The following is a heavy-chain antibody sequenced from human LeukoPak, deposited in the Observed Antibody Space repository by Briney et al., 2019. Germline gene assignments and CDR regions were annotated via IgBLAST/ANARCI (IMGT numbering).Heavy chain of an antibody. CDR3: ARDQPPLYGDRDY. CDR1: GGSISSSSYY. D-gene: IGHD4-17*01. V-gene: IGHV3-11*04. J-gene: IGHJ4*02. Sequence: LSLTCTVSGGSISSSSYYWGWIRQAPGKGLEWVSYISSSGSTIYYADSVKGRFTISRDNAKNSLYLQMNSLRAEDTAVYYCARDQPPLYGDRDYWGQGTLVTVSS. CDR2: ISSSGSTI.